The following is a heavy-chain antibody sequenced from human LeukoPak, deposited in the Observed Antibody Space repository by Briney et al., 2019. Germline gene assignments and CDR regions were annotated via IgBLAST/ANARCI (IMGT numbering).Heavy chain of an antibody. D-gene: IGHD3/OR15-3a*01. CDR3: ARGSNYYYSMDV. J-gene: IGHJ6*04. Sequence: LETLSLTCAVSGYSISSGYYWGWIRQAPGKGLEWIGSIYQSVTTYYSPSLKSRVAISADTPKNQFSLTLTSVTAADMAVYYCARGSNYYYSMDVWGKGTTVTVSS. CDR2: IYQSVTT. CDR1: GYSISSGYY. V-gene: IGHV4-38-2*01.